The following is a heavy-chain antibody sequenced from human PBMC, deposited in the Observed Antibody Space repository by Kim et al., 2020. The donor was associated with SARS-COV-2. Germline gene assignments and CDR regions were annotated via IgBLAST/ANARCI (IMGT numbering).Heavy chain of an antibody. D-gene: IGHD3-10*01. CDR3: ARRRELLLWFGVRSYTFDY. J-gene: IGHJ4*02. V-gene: IGHV1-8*01. CDR2: MNPNSGNT. CDR1: GYTFTSYD. Sequence: ASVKVSCKASGYTFTSYDINWVRQATGQGLEWMGWMNPNSGNTGYAQKFQGRVTMTRNTSISTAYMELSSLRSEDTAVYYCARRRELLLWFGVRSYTFDYWGQGTLVTVSS.